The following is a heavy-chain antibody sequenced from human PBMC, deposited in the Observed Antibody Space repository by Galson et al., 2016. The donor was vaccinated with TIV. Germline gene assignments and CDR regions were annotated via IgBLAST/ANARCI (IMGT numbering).Heavy chain of an antibody. Sequence: LEWIGNIYYSGSAYYNPSLKSRVTISVDTSKNQFSLKLSSVTAADTAVYYCATYCSSTTCLFDPWGQGTLVTVSS. D-gene: IGHD2-2*01. CDR3: ATYCSSTTCLFDP. CDR2: IYYSGSA. V-gene: IGHV4-39*01. J-gene: IGHJ5*02.